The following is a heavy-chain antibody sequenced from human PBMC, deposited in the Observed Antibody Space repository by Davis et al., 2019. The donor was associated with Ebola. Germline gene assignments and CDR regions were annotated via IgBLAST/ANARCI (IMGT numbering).Heavy chain of an antibody. V-gene: IGHV1-46*01. CDR1: GHTFTSSF. CDR2: INPTGATT. Sequence: AASVKVSCKASGHTFTSSFFHWVRQAPGQGLEWMGIINPTGATTSYAQNFQGRVTMTRDTSTHTAYMELSRLRSDDTAVYFCARVMGYYDILTGYDNWGQGTLVTVSS. D-gene: IGHD3-9*01. CDR3: ARVMGYYDILTGYDN. J-gene: IGHJ4*02.